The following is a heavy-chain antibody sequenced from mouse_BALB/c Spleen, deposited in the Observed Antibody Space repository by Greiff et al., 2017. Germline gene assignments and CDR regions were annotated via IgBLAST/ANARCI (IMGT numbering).Heavy chain of an antibody. CDR3: ARSRAYDYDGGFAY. CDR2: IYPGDGDT. V-gene: IGHV1-80*01. CDR1: GYAFSSYW. Sequence: QVQLQQSGAELVRPGSSVKISCKASGYAFSSYWMNWVKQRPGQGLEWIGQIYPGDGDTNYNGKFKGKATLTADKSSSTAYMQLSSLTSEDSAVYFCARSRAYDYDGGFAYWGQGTLVTVSA. J-gene: IGHJ3*01. D-gene: IGHD2-4*01.